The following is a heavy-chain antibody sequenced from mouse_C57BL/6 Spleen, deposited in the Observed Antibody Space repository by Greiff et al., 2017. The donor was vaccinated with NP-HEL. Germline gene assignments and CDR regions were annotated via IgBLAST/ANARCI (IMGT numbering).Heavy chain of an antibody. V-gene: IGHV1-22*01. CDR2: INPNNGGT. Sequence: SGPELVKPGASVKMSCKASGYTFTDYNMHWVKQSHGKSLEWIGYINPNNGGTSYNQKFKGKATLTVNKSSSTAYMELRSLTSEDSAVYYCASRGNWDPFAYWGQGTLVTVSA. CDR3: ASRGNWDPFAY. J-gene: IGHJ3*01. D-gene: IGHD4-1*01. CDR1: GYTFTDYN.